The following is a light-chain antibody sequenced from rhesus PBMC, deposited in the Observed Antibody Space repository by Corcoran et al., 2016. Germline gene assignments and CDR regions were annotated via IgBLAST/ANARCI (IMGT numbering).Light chain of an antibody. V-gene: IGKV1-22*01. CDR1: QSISSW. CDR3: QQYSSSPYS. J-gene: IGKJ2*01. CDR2: TAS. Sequence: DIQMTQSPSSLSASVGDTVTITCRASQSISSWLAWYQQKPGKAPKLLIYTASRVQSGVPSRFSGSGYWTDFTLTISSLQSEDFATSYCQQYSSSPYSFGQGIKVEIK.